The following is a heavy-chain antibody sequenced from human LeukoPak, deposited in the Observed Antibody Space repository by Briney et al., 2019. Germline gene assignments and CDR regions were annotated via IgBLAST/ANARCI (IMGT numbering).Heavy chain of an antibody. Sequence: GGSLRLSCAASGFTFSSYGMHWVRQAPGKGLEWVAFIRYDGSNKYYADSVKGRFTISRDNSKNTLYLRMNSLRAEDTAVYYCAKHGSYGYSSGWFDPWGQGTLVTVSS. CDR3: AKHGSYGYSSGWFDP. V-gene: IGHV3-30*02. J-gene: IGHJ5*02. CDR2: IRYDGSNK. D-gene: IGHD5-18*01. CDR1: GFTFSSYG.